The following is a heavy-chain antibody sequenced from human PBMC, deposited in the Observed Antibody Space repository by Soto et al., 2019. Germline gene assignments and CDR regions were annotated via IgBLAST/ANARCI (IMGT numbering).Heavy chain of an antibody. CDR3: AGDPDSHYNDSHASSYP. V-gene: IGHV1-69*08. CDR1: GGTFSTYT. Sequence: QVQLVQSGAEVKKPGSSVKVSCKASGGTFSTYTITWVRQAPGQGLEWMGRIIPIIGIINYAQKFQGRVNINADKFTATANMELTGLRSDDTAVYYCAGDPDSHYNDSHASSYPWGQGTLVTVSS. D-gene: IGHD4-4*01. J-gene: IGHJ5*02. CDR2: IIPIIGII.